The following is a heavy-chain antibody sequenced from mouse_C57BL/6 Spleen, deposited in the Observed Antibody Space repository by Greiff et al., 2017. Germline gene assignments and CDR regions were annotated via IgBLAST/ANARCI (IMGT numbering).Heavy chain of an antibody. CDR2: IRSKISNYAT. J-gene: IGHJ1*03. V-gene: IGHV10-3*01. D-gene: IGHD2-10*02. Sequence: EVQLVESGGGLVQPTGSLKLSCAASGFTFNTYAMNWVRQAPGKGLEWVARIRSKISNYATYYAESVKYRYTISRDDSQSMLYLQMNNLKTEDTAMYYCLIDARIVTTSRDFDFWGTGTTVTVSS. CDR1: GFTFNTYA. CDR3: LIDARIVTTSRDFDF.